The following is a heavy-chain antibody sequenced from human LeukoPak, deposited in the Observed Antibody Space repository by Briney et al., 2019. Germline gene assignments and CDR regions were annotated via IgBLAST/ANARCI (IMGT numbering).Heavy chain of an antibody. CDR2: IYSGGST. CDR3: ARDSDSSGYLPDY. J-gene: IGHJ4*02. V-gene: IGHV3-53*01. Sequence: QTGGSLRLSCAASGFTVSSNYMSWVRQAPGKGLEWVSVIYSGGSTYYADSVKGRFTISRDNSKNTLYLQMNSLRAEDTAVYYCARDSDSSGYLPDYWGQGTLVTVS. D-gene: IGHD3-22*01. CDR1: GFTVSSNY.